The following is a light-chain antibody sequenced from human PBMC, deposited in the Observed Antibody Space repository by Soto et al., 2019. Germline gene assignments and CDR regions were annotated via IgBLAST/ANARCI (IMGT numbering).Light chain of an antibody. J-gene: IGKJ4*01. CDR1: QGVSSS. Sequence: EIVMTQSPSTLSVSLGDRATLSCRASQGVSSSLAWYQQIPGQAPRLLIYDASTRATGIPARFGGSGSGTEVTLTISSLQSEDFAVYYCQQYNNWPPLTFGGGTKVELK. V-gene: IGKV3-15*01. CDR2: DAS. CDR3: QQYNNWPPLT.